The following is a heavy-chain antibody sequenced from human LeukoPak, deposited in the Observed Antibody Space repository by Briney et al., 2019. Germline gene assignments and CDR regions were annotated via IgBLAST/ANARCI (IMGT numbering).Heavy chain of an antibody. CDR3: ARVGSSLLISGGSFDY. CDR1: GGSISNYY. V-gene: IGHV4-4*07. D-gene: IGHD6-13*01. J-gene: IGHJ4*02. Sequence: SETLSLTCTVSGGSISNYYWSWIRQPAGKGLEWIGRIYTSGSTNYNPSLKSRVTISVDTSKNQFSLKLSSVTAADTAVYYCARVGSSLLISGGSFDYWGQGTLVTVSS. CDR2: IYTSGST.